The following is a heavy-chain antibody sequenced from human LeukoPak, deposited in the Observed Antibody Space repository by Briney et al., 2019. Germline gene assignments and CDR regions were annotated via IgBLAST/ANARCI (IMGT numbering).Heavy chain of an antibody. D-gene: IGHD2-21*02. Sequence: GGSLRLSCSASGFTFISYTINWVRQAPGKGLEWVSSISSSGSYIYYADSVKGRFTISRDNAKNSLSLQMNSLRAEDTAVYYCARQSAYCGGDCYSDGMDVWGQGTTVTVSS. J-gene: IGHJ6*02. CDR3: ARQSAYCGGDCYSDGMDV. CDR1: GFTFISYT. V-gene: IGHV3-21*01. CDR2: ISSSGSYI.